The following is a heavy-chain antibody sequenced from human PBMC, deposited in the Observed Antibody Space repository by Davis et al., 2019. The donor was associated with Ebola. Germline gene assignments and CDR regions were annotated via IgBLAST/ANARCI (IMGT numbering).Heavy chain of an antibody. CDR1: GFTVSSNY. J-gene: IGHJ4*02. CDR2: ISSSGSTI. V-gene: IGHV3-48*03. CDR3: ARGWAAPDY. Sequence: GESLKISCAASGFTVSSNYMNWVRQAPGKGLEWVSYISSSGSTIYYADSVKGRFTISRDNAKNSLYLQMNSLRAEDTAVYYCARGWAAPDYWGQGTLVTVSS. D-gene: IGHD1-26*01.